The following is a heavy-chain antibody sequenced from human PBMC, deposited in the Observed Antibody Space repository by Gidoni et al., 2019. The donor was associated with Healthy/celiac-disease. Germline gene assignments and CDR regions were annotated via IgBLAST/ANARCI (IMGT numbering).Heavy chain of an antibody. Sequence: EVQLVESGGGWVQPGGSLRLPSAASGFTFSNAWMSWVRQAPVKGLEWFGRIKSTTDAGTTDYAAPVKGSFSISRDDSKITLYLQMNRLTTEDTAVYSCTTVTLGVAYYWGQGTLVTVSS. V-gene: IGHV3-15*01. CDR3: TTVTLGVAYY. CDR1: GFTFSNAW. CDR2: IKSTTDAGTT. D-gene: IGHD1-20*01. J-gene: IGHJ4*02.